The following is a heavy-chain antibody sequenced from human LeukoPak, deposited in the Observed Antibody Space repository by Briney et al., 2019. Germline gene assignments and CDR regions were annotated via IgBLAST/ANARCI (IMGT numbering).Heavy chain of an antibody. CDR2: ISYDGSNK. Sequence: PGGSLRLSCAASGFTFSSYGMHWVRQAPGKGLEWVAVISYDGSNKYYADSVKGRFTISRDNAKNSLYLQMNSLRVEDTGVYYCASWGEGALDNWGQGTLVTVSS. CDR1: GFTFSSYG. D-gene: IGHD1-26*01. V-gene: IGHV3-30*03. J-gene: IGHJ4*02. CDR3: ASWGEGALDN.